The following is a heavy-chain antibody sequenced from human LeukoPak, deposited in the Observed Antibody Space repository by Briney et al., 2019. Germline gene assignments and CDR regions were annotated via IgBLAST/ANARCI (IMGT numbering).Heavy chain of an antibody. V-gene: IGHV1-69*13. CDR2: IIPIFGTA. CDR3: ARDRIAVAAKYYFDY. J-gene: IGHJ4*02. Sequence: GASVKVSCKASGGTFSSYAISWVRQAPGQGLEWMGGIIPIFGTANYAQKFQGRVTITADESTSTAYMELSSLRSEDTAVYYCARDRIAVAAKYYFDYWGQGTLVTVSS. D-gene: IGHD6-19*01. CDR1: GGTFSSYA.